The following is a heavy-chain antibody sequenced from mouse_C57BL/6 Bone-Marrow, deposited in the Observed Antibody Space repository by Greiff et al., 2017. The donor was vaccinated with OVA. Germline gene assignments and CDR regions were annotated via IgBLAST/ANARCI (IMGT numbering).Heavy chain of an antibody. D-gene: IGHD3-2*02. V-gene: IGHV10-1*01. CDR2: IRSKSNNYAT. Sequence: EVQVVESGGGLVQPKGSLKLSCAASGFSFNTYAMNWVRQAPGKGLEWVARIRSKSNNYATYYADSVKDRFTISRDDSESMLYLQMNNLKTEDTAMYYCVRDSSGYYFDYWGQGTTLTVSS. J-gene: IGHJ2*01. CDR3: VRDSSGYYFDY. CDR1: GFSFNTYA.